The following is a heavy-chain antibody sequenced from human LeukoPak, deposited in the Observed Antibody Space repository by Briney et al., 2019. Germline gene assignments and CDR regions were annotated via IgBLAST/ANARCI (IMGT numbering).Heavy chain of an antibody. J-gene: IGHJ4*02. CDR1: SGSITSYY. Sequence: SETLSLTCTVSSGSITSYYWNWIRQPAGKGLEWIGRIYSSGSTDYNPSLKSRVTMSVDTSKNQFSLNLSSVTAADSAVYYCARARGRLLLVDYWGPGTLVTVSS. D-gene: IGHD2-15*01. V-gene: IGHV4-4*07. CDR2: IYSSGST. CDR3: ARARGRLLLVDY.